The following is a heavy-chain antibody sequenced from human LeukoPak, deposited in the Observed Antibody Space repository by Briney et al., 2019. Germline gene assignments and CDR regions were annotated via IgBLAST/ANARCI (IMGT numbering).Heavy chain of an antibody. CDR3: ARGSGGSCYDY. D-gene: IGHD2-15*01. CDR2: IHYSGST. V-gene: IGHV4-59*02. CDR1: GGSDSSYY. J-gene: IGHJ4*02. Sequence: SETLSLTCTVSGGSDSSYYWSWIRQPPGKGLEWIGYIHYSGSTIYNPSLKSRVTISEDTSKSQFSLKLTSVSAADTAVYYCARGSGGSCYDYWGQGTLVTVSS.